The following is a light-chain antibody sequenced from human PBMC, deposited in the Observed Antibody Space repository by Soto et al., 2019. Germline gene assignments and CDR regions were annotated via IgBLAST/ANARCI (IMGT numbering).Light chain of an antibody. CDR3: MQGTHWPIT. CDR1: ESLLHRNGNTL. Sequence: DIVLTQSPLSLTVTPGEAASMSFTSSESLLHRNGNTLLDWYLQKPGQSPQLLIYLVSRRASGVPDRFSGGGSGTDFALKISRVEAEDVGVYYCMQGTHWPITFGQGTRLEIK. V-gene: IGKV2-28*01. J-gene: IGKJ5*01. CDR2: LVS.